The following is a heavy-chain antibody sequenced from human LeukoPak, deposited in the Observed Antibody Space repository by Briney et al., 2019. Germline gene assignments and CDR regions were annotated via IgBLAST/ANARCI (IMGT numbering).Heavy chain of an antibody. Sequence: PGRSLRLSCAASGFTFDDYAMHWVRQAPGKGLEWVSGISWNSGSIGYADSVKGRFTISRDNAKNSLYLQMNSLRAEDTALHYCAKAGKIDYCSGGSCYSDAFDIWGQGTMVTVSS. CDR3: AKAGKIDYCSGGSCYSDAFDI. CDR2: ISWNSGSI. D-gene: IGHD2-15*01. CDR1: GFTFDDYA. J-gene: IGHJ3*02. V-gene: IGHV3-9*01.